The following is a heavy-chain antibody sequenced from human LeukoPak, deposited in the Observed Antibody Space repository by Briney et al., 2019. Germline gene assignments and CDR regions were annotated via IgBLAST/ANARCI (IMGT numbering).Heavy chain of an antibody. J-gene: IGHJ6*03. CDR3: ARGGGYYYMDV. V-gene: IGHV4-34*01. CDR2: INHSGST. CDR1: GGSFSGYY. D-gene: IGHD3-3*01. Sequence: SETLSLTCAVDGGSFSGYYWSWIRQPPGKGLEWIGEINHSGSTNYNPSLKSRVTISVDTSKNQFSLKLSSVTAADTAVYYCARGGGYYYMDVWGKGTTVTVSS.